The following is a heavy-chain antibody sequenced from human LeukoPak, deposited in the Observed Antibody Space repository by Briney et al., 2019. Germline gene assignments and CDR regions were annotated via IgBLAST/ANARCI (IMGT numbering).Heavy chain of an antibody. CDR3: AKDQGYSSSVTDY. V-gene: IGHV3-30*02. CDR1: GFTFRSNG. D-gene: IGHD6-6*01. CDR2: IWYDGSDA. J-gene: IGHJ4*02. Sequence: PGGSLRLSCAASGFTFRSNGMHWVRQAPGRGLEWVTYIWYDGSDADYADPVKGRFTISRDNSKNTLYLQMNSLRAEDTAAYYCAKDQGYSSSVTDYWGQGTLVTVSS.